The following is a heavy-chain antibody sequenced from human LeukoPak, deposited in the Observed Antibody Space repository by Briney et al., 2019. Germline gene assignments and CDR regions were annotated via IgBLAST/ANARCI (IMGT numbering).Heavy chain of an antibody. V-gene: IGHV2-5*01. CDR2: IYWNDDK. CDR3: AHSDYYDSRAFDY. J-gene: IGHJ4*02. D-gene: IGHD3-22*01. Sequence: QTLSLTCTVSGGSISSGGYYWSWIRQHPGKGLEWLALIYWNDDKRYSPSLKSRLTITKDTSKNQVVLTMTNMDPVDTATYYCAHSDYYDSRAFDYWGQGTLVTVSS. CDR1: GGSISSGGYY.